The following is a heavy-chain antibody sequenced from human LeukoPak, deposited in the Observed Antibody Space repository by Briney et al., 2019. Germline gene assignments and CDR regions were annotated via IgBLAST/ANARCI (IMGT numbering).Heavy chain of an antibody. J-gene: IGHJ6*03. CDR3: ARGWDYCSSTSCFQNYYYYYMDV. CDR1: GYTFTSYG. D-gene: IGHD2-2*01. Sequence: ASVKVSCKASGYTFTSYGISWVRQAPGQGLEWMGWISAYNGNTNYAQKLQGRVTMTTDTSTSTAYMELRSLRSDDTAVYYCARGWDYCSSTSCFQNYYYYYMDVWGKGTTVTVSS. CDR2: ISAYNGNT. V-gene: IGHV1-18*01.